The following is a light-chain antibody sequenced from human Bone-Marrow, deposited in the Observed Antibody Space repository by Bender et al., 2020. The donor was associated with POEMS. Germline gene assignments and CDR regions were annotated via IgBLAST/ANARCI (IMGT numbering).Light chain of an antibody. J-gene: IGLJ1*01. CDR3: SSFVGSSNYV. CDR1: SSDVGDYTY. CDR2: ECT. V-gene: IGLV2-8*01. Sequence: QSALTQPPSASGPPGQSVTISCTGTSSDVGDYTYVSWYQQHPGKAPKLMIFECTQRPSGVPDRFSGSQSGNTASPTVSGLQAEDEADYFCSSFVGSSNYVFGAGTKVTVL.